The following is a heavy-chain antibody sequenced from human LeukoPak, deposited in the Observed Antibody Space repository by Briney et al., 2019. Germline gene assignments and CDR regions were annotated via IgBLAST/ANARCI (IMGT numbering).Heavy chain of an antibody. Sequence: GASVKVSCKASGYTFTSYYMHWVRQAPGQGLEWMGWINPNSGGTNCAQKFQGRVTMTRDTSISTAYMELSRLRSDDTAVYYCARDCTPQPRGYSGYGPAYYFDYWGQGTLVTVSS. CDR2: INPNSGGT. D-gene: IGHD5-12*01. CDR1: GYTFTSYY. V-gene: IGHV1-2*02. CDR3: ARDCTPQPRGYSGYGPAYYFDY. J-gene: IGHJ4*02.